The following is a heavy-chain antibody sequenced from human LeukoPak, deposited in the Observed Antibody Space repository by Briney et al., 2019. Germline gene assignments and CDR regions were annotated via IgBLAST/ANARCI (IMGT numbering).Heavy chain of an antibody. Sequence: ASVKVSCKASGYTFTSCGISWVRQAPGQGLEWMGWINAYNGNTNYAQKLQGRLTITTDTSTTTAYMELRSLRSDDTAVYYCARSPTTVTRSDFWGQGTLVTVSS. D-gene: IGHD4-17*01. V-gene: IGHV1-18*01. CDR1: GYTFTSCG. CDR2: INAYNGNT. CDR3: ARSPTTVTRSDF. J-gene: IGHJ4*02.